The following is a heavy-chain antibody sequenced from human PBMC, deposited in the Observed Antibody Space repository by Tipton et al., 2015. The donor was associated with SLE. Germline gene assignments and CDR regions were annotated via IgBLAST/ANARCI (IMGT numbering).Heavy chain of an antibody. Sequence: SLRLSCAASGFTVSSNYMSWVSQAPGKGLEWVSVFYSGGSTYYADSVKGRFTISRDNSKNTLYLQMNSMRAEDTAAYYCARESTVTTSDYWGQGTLVTVSS. J-gene: IGHJ4*02. D-gene: IGHD4-17*01. CDR1: GFTVSSNY. CDR3: ARESTVTTSDY. V-gene: IGHV3-53*05. CDR2: FYSGGST.